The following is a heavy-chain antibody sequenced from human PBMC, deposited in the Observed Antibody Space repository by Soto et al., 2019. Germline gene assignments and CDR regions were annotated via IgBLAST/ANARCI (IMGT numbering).Heavy chain of an antibody. CDR2: IYYTRNT. J-gene: IGHJ4*02. CDR3: ARHWEQWLGYIDS. V-gene: IGHV4-39*01. CDR1: GGSISSGSFY. D-gene: IGHD6-19*01. Sequence: SETLSLTCTVSGGSISSGSFYWGWIRQPPGKGLEWIGSIYYTRNTYYNPSLKSRVTISVDSSKNQFSLKLSSVTAADTAVYYCARHWEQWLGYIDSWCQGTLVT.